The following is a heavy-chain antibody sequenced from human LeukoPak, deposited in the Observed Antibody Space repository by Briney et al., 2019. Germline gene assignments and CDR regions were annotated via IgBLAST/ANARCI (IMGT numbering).Heavy chain of an antibody. Sequence: GALRLSCAASGFTFSSYAMHWVRQAPGKGLEWVAVISYDGSNKYYADTVKGRFTISGDNSKNTLYLQMNSLRAEDTAVYYCARVGSGYYFYYFDYWGQGTLVTVSS. CDR2: ISYDGSNK. J-gene: IGHJ4*02. CDR3: ARVGSGYYFYYFDY. D-gene: IGHD3-22*01. CDR1: GFTFSSYA. V-gene: IGHV3-30*04.